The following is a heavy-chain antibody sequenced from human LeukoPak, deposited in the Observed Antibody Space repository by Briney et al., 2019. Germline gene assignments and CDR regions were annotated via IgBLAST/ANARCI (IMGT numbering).Heavy chain of an antibody. CDR2: INHSGST. CDR1: GGSFSGYY. V-gene: IGHV4-34*01. Sequence: SETLSLTCAVYGGSFSGYYWTWLRQPPGKGLEWIGEINHSGSTNYNPSLKSRVTISVDTSKDQFSLKLSSVTAADTAVYYCARAPSYSSGNDYWGQGTLVTVSS. CDR3: ARAPSYSSGNDY. J-gene: IGHJ4*02. D-gene: IGHD6-19*01.